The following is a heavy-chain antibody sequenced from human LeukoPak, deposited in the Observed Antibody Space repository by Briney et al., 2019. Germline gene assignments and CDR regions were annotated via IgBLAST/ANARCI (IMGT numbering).Heavy chain of an antibody. CDR3: ARRVAAAGHSDAFDI. J-gene: IGHJ3*02. V-gene: IGHV5-51*01. D-gene: IGHD6-13*01. CDR1: GYSFTTSW. Sequence: GESLKISCKGSGYSFTTSWIAWVRQMPGKGLEWMGIIYPGDSDTRYSWSFQGQVTISADKSISTAYLQWSSLMASDTAMYYCARRVAAAGHSDAFDIWGQGTMVTVSS. CDR2: IYPGDSDT.